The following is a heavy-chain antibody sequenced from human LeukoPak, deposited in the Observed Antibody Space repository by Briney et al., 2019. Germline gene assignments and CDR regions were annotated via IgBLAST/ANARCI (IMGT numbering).Heavy chain of an antibody. CDR3: ARVVGYCSSTSRYSTSVDY. Sequence: ASVKVSCKASGYTFTSYGISLVRQAPGQGLEWMGWISAYNGNTNYAQKLQGRVTMTTDTSTSTAYMELRSLRSDDAAVYYCARVVGYCSSTSRYSTSVDYWGQGTLVTVSS. V-gene: IGHV1-18*01. J-gene: IGHJ4*02. CDR2: ISAYNGNT. D-gene: IGHD2-2*01. CDR1: GYTFTSYG.